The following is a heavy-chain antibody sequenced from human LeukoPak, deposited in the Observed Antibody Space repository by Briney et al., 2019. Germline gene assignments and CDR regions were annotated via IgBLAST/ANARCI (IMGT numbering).Heavy chain of an antibody. Sequence: ASVKVSCKASGYTFTNYGISWVRQAPGQGLEWMGWVSTYNDDTNYAQNFQGRVTMTTDTSTNTAYMELRSLRSDDTALYYCARDWYCTGGICNDCFDPWGQGTLVTVSS. CDR2: VSTYNDDT. D-gene: IGHD2-8*02. V-gene: IGHV1-18*01. J-gene: IGHJ5*02. CDR1: GYTFTNYG. CDR3: ARDWYCTGGICNDCFDP.